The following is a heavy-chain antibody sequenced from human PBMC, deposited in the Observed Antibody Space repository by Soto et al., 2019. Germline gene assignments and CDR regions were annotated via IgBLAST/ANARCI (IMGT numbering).Heavy chain of an antibody. Sequence: EVQLLESGGGLVQRGGSLRLSCAASGFTFSSYAMNRVRQAPGKGLEWVSGISGSGGSTYYADSVKGRFTISRDNSKNTRYLQMNSLRAEDTAVYYCAKIQDTFYYDTSGYYPWGQGTLVTVSS. CDR2: ISGSGGST. CDR3: AKIQDTFYYDTSGYYP. CDR1: GFTFSSYA. V-gene: IGHV3-23*01. D-gene: IGHD3-22*01. J-gene: IGHJ5*02.